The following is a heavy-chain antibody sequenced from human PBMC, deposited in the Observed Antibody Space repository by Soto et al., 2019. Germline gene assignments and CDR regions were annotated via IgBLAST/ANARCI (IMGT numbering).Heavy chain of an antibody. J-gene: IGHJ4*02. CDR2: ISGSGGST. D-gene: IGHD5-12*01. CDR3: AKDLGYSGYDYLGALYFDY. Sequence: PGGSLRLSCAASGFTFSSYAMSWVRQAPGKGLEWVSAISGSGGSTYYADSVKGRFTISRDNSKNTLYLQMNSLRAEDTAVYYCAKDLGYSGYDYLGALYFDYWGQGTLVTVSS. V-gene: IGHV3-23*01. CDR1: GFTFSSYA.